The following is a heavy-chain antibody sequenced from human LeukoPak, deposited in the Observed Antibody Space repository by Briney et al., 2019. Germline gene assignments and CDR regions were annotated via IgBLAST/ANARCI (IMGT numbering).Heavy chain of an antibody. D-gene: IGHD3-16*01. CDR2: ISSSSSYI. Sequence: GGSLRLSCAASGFTFSSYSMNWVRQAPGKGLEWVSSISSSSSYIYYADSVKGRFTISRDNAKNSLYLQMNSRRAEDTAVYYCARDIRMDPRLDAFDIWGQGTMVTVSS. CDR3: ARDIRMDPRLDAFDI. V-gene: IGHV3-21*01. J-gene: IGHJ3*02. CDR1: GFTFSSYS.